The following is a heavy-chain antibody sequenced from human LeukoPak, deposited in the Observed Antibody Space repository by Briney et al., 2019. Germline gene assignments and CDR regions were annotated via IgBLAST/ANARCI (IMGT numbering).Heavy chain of an antibody. Sequence: ASVKVSCKASGYTFTSYDINWVRQATGQGLEWMGWMNPNSGNTGYAQKFQGRVTMTRNTSISTAYMELSSLRSEDTAVYYCARIRPDYDFWSYYYYGMDVWGQGTTVTVSS. CDR3: ARIRPDYDFWSYYYYGMDV. J-gene: IGHJ6*02. V-gene: IGHV1-8*01. CDR1: GYTFTSYD. D-gene: IGHD3-3*01. CDR2: MNPNSGNT.